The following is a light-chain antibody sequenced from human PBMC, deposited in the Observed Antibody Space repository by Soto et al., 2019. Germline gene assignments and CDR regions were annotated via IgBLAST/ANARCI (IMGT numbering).Light chain of an antibody. CDR2: DAS. V-gene: IGKV1-5*01. Sequence: DIQMTQSPSTLSGSVGDRVTLTCRASQSVSGWLAWYQQNPGKAPKLLIYDASNLERGVPSRFSGSGSGTEFTLTISNLQPDDFASYYCQQYKSYSWTFGQGTKVDI. CDR1: QSVSGW. CDR3: QQYKSYSWT. J-gene: IGKJ1*01.